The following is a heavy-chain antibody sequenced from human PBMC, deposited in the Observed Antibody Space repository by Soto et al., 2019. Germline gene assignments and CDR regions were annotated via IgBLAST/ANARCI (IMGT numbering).Heavy chain of an antibody. Sequence: ETLSLTCTVSGGSTSSYYWSWIRQPPGKGLEWIGYIYYSGSTNYNPSLKSRVTISVDTSKNQFSLKLSSVTAADTAVYYCARDSPRYCSGGSCYSTGDAFDIWGQGTMVTVSS. D-gene: IGHD2-15*01. CDR1: GGSTSSYY. CDR2: IYYSGST. J-gene: IGHJ3*02. V-gene: IGHV4-59*01. CDR3: ARDSPRYCSGGSCYSTGDAFDI.